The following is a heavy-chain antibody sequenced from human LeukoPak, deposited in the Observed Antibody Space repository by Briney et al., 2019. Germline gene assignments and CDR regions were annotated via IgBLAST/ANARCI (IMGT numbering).Heavy chain of an antibody. J-gene: IGHJ4*02. V-gene: IGHV3-64*01. Sequence: GGTLRLSCAASGLSFSSYSMHWVRQAPGKGLEYASAISSNGGSTYYANSVKGRFTISRDNSKNTLYLQMGSLRAEDMAVYYCARGRRDGYLDTEDFDYWGQGTLVTVSS. CDR2: ISSNGGST. CDR3: ARGRRDGYLDTEDFDY. D-gene: IGHD5-24*01. CDR1: GLSFSSYS.